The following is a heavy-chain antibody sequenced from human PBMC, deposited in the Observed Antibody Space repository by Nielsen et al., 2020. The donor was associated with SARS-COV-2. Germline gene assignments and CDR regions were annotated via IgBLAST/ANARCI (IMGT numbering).Heavy chain of an antibody. CDR1: GGTFSSYA. CDR3: VTVSAQDIVRMGYGGYYGMDV. J-gene: IGHJ6*02. CDR2: IIPIFGTA. D-gene: IGHD2-8*01. V-gene: IGHV1-69*06. Sequence: SVKVSCKASGGTFSSYAISWVRQAPGQGLEWMGGIIPIFGTANYAQKFQGRVTITADKSTSTAYMELSSLRSEDTAVYYCVTVSAQDIVRMGYGGYYGMDVWGQGTTVTVSS.